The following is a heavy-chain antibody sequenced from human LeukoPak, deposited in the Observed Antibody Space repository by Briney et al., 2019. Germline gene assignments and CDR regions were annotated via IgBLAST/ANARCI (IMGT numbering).Heavy chain of an antibody. J-gene: IGHJ4*02. Sequence: PSETLSLTCTVSGGSISSGSYYWSWIRQPAGKGLEWIGRIYTSGSTNYNPSLKSRVTISVDTSKNQFSLKLSSVTAADTAVYYCARHLRFLDYLSYFDYWGQGTLVTVSS. CDR3: ARHLRFLDYLSYFDY. CDR1: GGSISSGSYY. D-gene: IGHD3-3*01. CDR2: IYTSGST. V-gene: IGHV4-61*02.